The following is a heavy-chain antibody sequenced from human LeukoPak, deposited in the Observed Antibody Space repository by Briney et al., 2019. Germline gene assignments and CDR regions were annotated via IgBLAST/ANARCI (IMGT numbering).Heavy chain of an antibody. CDR2: IYPGDSDT. D-gene: IGHD3-22*01. CDR1: GYRFNSYW. V-gene: IGHV5-51*01. Sequence: GESLKISCKGSGYRFNSYWIGWVRQMPGKGLEWMGIIYPGDSDTRYSPSFEGQVTISADKSISTAYLLWSSLKASDTAMYYCARPRGDSTGYYDAFHIWGQGTMVTVSS. CDR3: ARPRGDSTGYYDAFHI. J-gene: IGHJ3*02.